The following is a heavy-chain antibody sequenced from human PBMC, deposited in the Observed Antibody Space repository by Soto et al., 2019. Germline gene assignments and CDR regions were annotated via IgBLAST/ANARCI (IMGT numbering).Heavy chain of an antibody. J-gene: IGHJ4*02. Sequence: QVQLVQSGPEVKKPGASLKVSCKTSGYTFTDYGITWVRQAPGQGLEWMGWISTDKGNTQYAQKFQGRVTMTTDTPTRTGYMELRSLRSDDTAVYYRAPRSPALDYWGQGTLVTVS. CDR3: APRSPALDY. CDR2: ISTDKGNT. V-gene: IGHV1-18*01. CDR1: GYTFTDYG. D-gene: IGHD3-3*02.